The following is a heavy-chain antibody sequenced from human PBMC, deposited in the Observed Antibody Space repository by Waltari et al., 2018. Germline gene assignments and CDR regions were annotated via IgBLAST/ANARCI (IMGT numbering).Heavy chain of an antibody. CDR2: INPKNGDT. CDR3: LRDSSGSHFDY. J-gene: IGHJ4*02. Sequence: LVQSGAEVKKPGASVKVSCKASGYTFTGYAIPWVRQAPGQGLEWVGRINPKNGDTHYAQKVQDRVARTTDTSTNTAFMELRSLRSDDTAVYYCLRDSSGSHFDYWGQGTLVTVSS. D-gene: IGHD3-22*01. V-gene: IGHV1-2*06. CDR1: GYTFTGYA.